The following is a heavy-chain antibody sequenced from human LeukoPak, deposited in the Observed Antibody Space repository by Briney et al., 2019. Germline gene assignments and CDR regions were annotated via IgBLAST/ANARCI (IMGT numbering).Heavy chain of an antibody. CDR3: ARDKGTYCGGDCPPGVFDP. Sequence: PSETLSLTCTVSGGSISSSSYYWGWIRQPPGKGLEWIGSFHYSGSTYYNPSLKSRVTISVDTSKNQFSLKLSSVTAADTAVYYCARDKGTYCGGDCPPGVFDPWGQGTLVTVSS. V-gene: IGHV4-39*07. D-gene: IGHD2-21*02. CDR1: GGSISSSSYY. J-gene: IGHJ5*02. CDR2: FHYSGST.